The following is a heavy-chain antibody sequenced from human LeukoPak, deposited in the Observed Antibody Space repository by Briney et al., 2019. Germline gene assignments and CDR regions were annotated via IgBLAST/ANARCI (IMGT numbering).Heavy chain of an antibody. V-gene: IGHV6-1*01. D-gene: IGHD5-18*01. CDR1: GDSVSSNSAA. J-gene: IGHJ6*02. Sequence: SQTLSLTCAISGDSVSSNSAAWNWIRQSPSRGLEWLGRTYYRSKWYNDYAVSVKSRITINPDTSKNQFSPQLNSVTPEDTAVYYCAREPYSYGPLPGLYYYYYGMDVWGQGTTVTVSS. CDR3: AREPYSYGPLPGLYYYYYGMDV. CDR2: TYYRSKWYN.